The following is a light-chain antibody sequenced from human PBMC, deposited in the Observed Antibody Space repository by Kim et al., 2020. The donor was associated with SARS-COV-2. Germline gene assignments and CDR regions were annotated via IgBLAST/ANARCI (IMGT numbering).Light chain of an antibody. V-gene: IGKV4-1*01. CDR3: QQYYSTPLT. J-gene: IGKJ4*01. CDR1: QSVLCSSNNKNY. CDR2: WAS. Sequence: ATINCKSSQSVLCSSNNKNYLAWYQQKPGLPPKLLIYWASTRESGVPDRFSGSGSGTDYTLTISSLQAEDVAVYYCQQYYSTPLTFGGGTKVDIK.